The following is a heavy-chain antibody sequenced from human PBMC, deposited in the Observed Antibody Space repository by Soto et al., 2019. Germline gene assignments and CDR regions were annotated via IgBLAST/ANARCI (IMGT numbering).Heavy chain of an antibody. Sequence: GGSLRLSRAASGFPFSSYAMSLVRPAPGKGLEWVSAISGSGGSTYYADSVKGRFTISRDNSKNTLYLQMNSLRAEDTAVYYCAKDPRYSYDHYDFDYWGQGTLVTVSS. CDR3: AKDPRYSYDHYDFDY. V-gene: IGHV3-23*01. CDR2: ISGSGGST. CDR1: GFPFSSYA. J-gene: IGHJ4*02. D-gene: IGHD5-18*01.